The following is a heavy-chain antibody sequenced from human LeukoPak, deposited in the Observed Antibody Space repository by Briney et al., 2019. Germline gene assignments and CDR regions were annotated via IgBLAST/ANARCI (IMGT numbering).Heavy chain of an antibody. CDR1: GFTFSSYA. Sequence: PGGSLRLSCAASGFTFSSYAMSRVRQAPGKGLEWVSAISGSGGSTYYADSVKGRFTISRDNSKNTLYLQMNSLRAEDTAVYYCAKGVRAESIVGSTHFDYWGQGTLVTVSS. D-gene: IGHD1-26*01. CDR3: AKGVRAESIVGSTHFDY. J-gene: IGHJ4*02. CDR2: ISGSGGST. V-gene: IGHV3-23*01.